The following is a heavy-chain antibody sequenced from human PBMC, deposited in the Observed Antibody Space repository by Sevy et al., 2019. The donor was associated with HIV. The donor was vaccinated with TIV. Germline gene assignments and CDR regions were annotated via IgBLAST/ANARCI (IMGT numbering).Heavy chain of an antibody. D-gene: IGHD3-16*02. CDR2: IWYDGSNK. CDR3: AKDYDYVWGSYRYTLSIDY. CDR1: GFTFSSYG. Sequence: GGSLRLSCAASGFTFSSYGMHWVRQAPGKGLEWVAFIWYDGSNKYYADSVKGRFTISRDNSKNTLYLQMNSLRAEDTAVYYCAKDYDYVWGSYRYTLSIDYWGQGTLVTVSS. J-gene: IGHJ4*02. V-gene: IGHV3-30*02.